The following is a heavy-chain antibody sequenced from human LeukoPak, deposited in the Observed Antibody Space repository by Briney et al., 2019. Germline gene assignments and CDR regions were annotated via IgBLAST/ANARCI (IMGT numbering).Heavy chain of an antibody. CDR1: GGSFSGYY. J-gene: IGHJ3*02. D-gene: IGHD4-17*01. V-gene: IGHV4-31*11. Sequence: SETLSLTCAVYGGSFSGYYWSWIRQHPGKGLEWIGYIYYSGSTYYNPSLKSRVTISVDTSKNQFSLKLSSVTAADTAVYYCARARIGTTVTTLAFDIWGQGTMVTVSS. CDR3: ARARIGTTVTTLAFDI. CDR2: IYYSGST.